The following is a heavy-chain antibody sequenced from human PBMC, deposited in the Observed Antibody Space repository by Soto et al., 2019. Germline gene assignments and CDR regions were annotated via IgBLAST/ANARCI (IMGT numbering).Heavy chain of an antibody. CDR3: ARYRVAARPGGWFDP. CDR2: IYYSGST. V-gene: IGHV4-59*01. D-gene: IGHD6-6*01. CDR1: GGSISSYY. Sequence: SSETLSLTCTVSGGSISSYYWSWIRQPPGKGLEWIGYIYYSGSTNYNPSLKSRVTISVDTSKNQFSLKLSSVTAADTAAYYCARYRVAARPGGWFDPWGQGTLVTVSS. J-gene: IGHJ5*02.